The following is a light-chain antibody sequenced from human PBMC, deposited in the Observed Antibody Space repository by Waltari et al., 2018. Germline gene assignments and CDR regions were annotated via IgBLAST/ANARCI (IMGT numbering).Light chain of an antibody. Sequence: DIVMTQSPDSLPVTLGERATINCKPSQIIVHNSNKKTYLAWYQQKSGQPPKVLIYWASTRDFGVPDRFSGSGSATDFTLTISSLQAEDVAVYYCQQYYSSPQTFGQGTKVEIK. V-gene: IGKV4-1*01. CDR1: QIIVHNSNKKTY. CDR2: WAS. J-gene: IGKJ1*01. CDR3: QQYYSSPQT.